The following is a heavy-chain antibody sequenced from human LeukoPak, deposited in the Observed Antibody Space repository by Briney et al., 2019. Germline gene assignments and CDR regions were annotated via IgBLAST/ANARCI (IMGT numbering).Heavy chain of an antibody. J-gene: IGHJ4*02. D-gene: IGHD5-24*01. CDR3: ASGVVEMATHYDY. CDR1: GGSISSSSYY. V-gene: IGHV4-39*07. Sequence: SETLSLTCTVSGGSISSSSYYWGWIRQPPGKGLEWIGSIYYSGSTYYNPSLKSRVTISVDTSKNQFSLKLSSVTAADTAVYYCASGVVEMATHYDYWGQGTLVTVSS. CDR2: IYYSGST.